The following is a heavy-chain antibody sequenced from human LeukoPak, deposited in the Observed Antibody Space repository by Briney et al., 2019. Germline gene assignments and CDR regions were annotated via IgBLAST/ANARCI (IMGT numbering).Heavy chain of an antibody. CDR1: GYTFTSYG. Sequence: GASAKVSCKASGYTFTSYGISWVRQAPGQGLEWMGWISAYNGNTNYAQKLQGRVTMTTDTSTSTAYMELRSLRSDDTAVYYCARRVVVVPAAGWFDPWGQGTLVTVSS. CDR2: ISAYNGNT. J-gene: IGHJ5*02. V-gene: IGHV1-18*01. CDR3: ARRVVVVPAAGWFDP. D-gene: IGHD2-2*01.